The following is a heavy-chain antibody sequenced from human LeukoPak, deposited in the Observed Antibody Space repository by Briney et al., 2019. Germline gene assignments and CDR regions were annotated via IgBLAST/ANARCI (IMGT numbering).Heavy chain of an antibody. J-gene: IGHJ6*02. CDR3: ARDLHYYVAMDV. V-gene: IGHV4-61*01. CDR2: IYYSGST. Sequence: PSETLSLTCTVSGGSVSSGSYYWSWIRQPPGKGLEWIGYIYYSGSTNYNPSLKNRVTISLDTSKNQFSLRLSSVTAADTAVYYCARDLHYYVAMDVWGQGTTVTVSS. CDR1: GGSVSSGSYY. D-gene: IGHD3-10*02.